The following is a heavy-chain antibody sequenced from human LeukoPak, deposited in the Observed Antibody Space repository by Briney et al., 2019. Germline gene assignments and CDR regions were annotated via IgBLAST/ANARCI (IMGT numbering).Heavy chain of an antibody. J-gene: IGHJ4*02. CDR2: ISYDGNNN. CDR3: SRYTYGLPIFDY. D-gene: IGHD5-18*01. Sequence: PGGSLRLSCEGSAFIFSGHWMNWVRQAPGKGLEWVAVISYDGNNNYYADSVKGRFTISRDNSRNTLYLQMNSLRAEDTAVYYCSRYTYGLPIFDYWGQGTLVTVSS. CDR1: AFIFSGHW. V-gene: IGHV3-30*03.